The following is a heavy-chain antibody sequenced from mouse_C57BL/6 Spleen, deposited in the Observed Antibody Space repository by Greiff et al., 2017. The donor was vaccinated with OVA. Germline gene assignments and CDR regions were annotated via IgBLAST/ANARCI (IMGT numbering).Heavy chain of an antibody. D-gene: IGHD4-1*01. CDR1: GYSITSGYY. V-gene: IGHV3-6*01. CDR3: ASHWDGAY. Sequence: DVQLVESGPGLVKPSQSLSLTCSVTGYSITSGYYWNWIRQFPGNKLEWMGYISYDGSNNYNPSLKNRISITRDTSKNQFFLKLNSVTTEDTATYYCASHWDGAYWGQGTLVTVSA. J-gene: IGHJ3*01. CDR2: ISYDGSN.